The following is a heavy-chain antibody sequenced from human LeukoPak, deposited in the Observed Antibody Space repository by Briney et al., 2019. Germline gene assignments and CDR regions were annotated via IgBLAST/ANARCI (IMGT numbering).Heavy chain of an antibody. Sequence: GGSLRLSCAGSGFIFSRYWMHWVRHARGRGLVWVSRMNTDGSRIDYAHSVKGRFIIYRDNAKNTLYLQMNSLGAEDTAVYFCARAAAAADIPYYLDFWGQGTLVSVCS. J-gene: IGHJ4*02. CDR3: ARAAAAADIPYYLDF. CDR1: GFIFSRYW. V-gene: IGHV3-74*01. CDR2: MNTDGSRI. D-gene: IGHD6-25*01.